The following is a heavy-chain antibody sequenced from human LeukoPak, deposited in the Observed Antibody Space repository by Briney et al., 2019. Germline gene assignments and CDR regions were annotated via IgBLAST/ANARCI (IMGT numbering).Heavy chain of an antibody. Sequence: ASVKVSCKASGYTFTGYYMHWVRQAPGQGLEWMGWINPNSGGTNYAQKFQGRVTMTRDTSTSTAYMELRSLRSDDTAVYYCAKSGWELLGSSIDYWGQGTLVTVSS. CDR3: AKSGWELLGSSIDY. CDR2: INPNSGGT. D-gene: IGHD1-26*01. J-gene: IGHJ4*02. V-gene: IGHV1-2*02. CDR1: GYTFTGYY.